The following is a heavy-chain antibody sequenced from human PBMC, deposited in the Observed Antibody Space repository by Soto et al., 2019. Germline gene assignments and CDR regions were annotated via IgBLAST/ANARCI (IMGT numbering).Heavy chain of an antibody. Sequence: EVQLVESGGGLVQPGGSLRLSCAASGFTFSSYSMNWVRQAPGKGLEWVSYISSSSSTIYYADSVKGRFTISRDNARSSLYLQMNSLRADDTAVYYCARVQSGSYTAYYYYGMDVWGQGTTVTVSS. CDR1: GFTFSSYS. J-gene: IGHJ6*02. CDR2: ISSSSSTI. V-gene: IGHV3-48*01. D-gene: IGHD1-26*01. CDR3: ARVQSGSYTAYYYYGMDV.